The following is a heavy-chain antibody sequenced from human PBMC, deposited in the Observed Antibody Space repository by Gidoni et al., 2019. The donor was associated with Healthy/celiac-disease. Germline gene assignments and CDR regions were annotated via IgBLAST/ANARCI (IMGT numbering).Heavy chain of an antibody. Sequence: EVQLLESGGGFVQPGGSLRFSCDASGFPFSSYAMIGVRQAPGKGLEWFSAISGSGDSTYYADTVKGRFTISRDKSKNTLYLQMNSLRAEDTAVYYCAKGSTVLLWFGDGMDVWGQGTTVTVSS. CDR1: GFPFSSYA. J-gene: IGHJ6*02. CDR2: ISGSGDST. V-gene: IGHV3-23*01. D-gene: IGHD3-10*01. CDR3: AKGSTVLLWFGDGMDV.